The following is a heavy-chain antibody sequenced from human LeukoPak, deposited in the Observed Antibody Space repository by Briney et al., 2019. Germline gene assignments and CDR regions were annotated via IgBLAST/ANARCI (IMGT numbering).Heavy chain of an antibody. CDR3: ARPWEITMSERSYNWFDS. V-gene: IGHV1-2*02. J-gene: IGHJ5*01. CDR2: INPNSGGT. Sequence: ASVTVSCTSSGYTFTSYYIHWVRQAPGRGLEWMGRINPNSGGTNYAQKFQGRVTMTRDTSISTAYMELSRLRSDDTAVYFCARPWEITMSERSYNWFDSWGQGTLVTVSS. D-gene: IGHD1-26*01. CDR1: GYTFTSYY.